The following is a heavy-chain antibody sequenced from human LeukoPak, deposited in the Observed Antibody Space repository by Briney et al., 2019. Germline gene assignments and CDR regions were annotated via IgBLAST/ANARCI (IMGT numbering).Heavy chain of an antibody. CDR3: ATAYGAVGWDFGY. D-gene: IGHD4-17*01. J-gene: IGHJ4*02. CDR1: GGSISSYY. V-gene: IGHV4-59*01. Sequence: PSETLSLTCTVSGGSISSYYWSWIRQPPGKGLEWIGYIYYSGSTNYNPSLKSRVTISVDTSKNQFSLKLSSVTAADTAVYYCATAYGAVGWDFGYWGQGTLVTVSS. CDR2: IYYSGST.